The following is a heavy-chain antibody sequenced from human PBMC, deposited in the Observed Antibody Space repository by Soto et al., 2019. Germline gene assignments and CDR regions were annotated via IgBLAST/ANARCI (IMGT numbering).Heavy chain of an antibody. Sequence: QVQLVQSGAEVKKPGSSVKVSCKASGGTFSSYTISWVRQAPGQGLEWMGSIIPILGIANYAQKFQGRVTITADKSTSTAYMELSSLRSEDTAVYYCARDRVGAKGDFDYWGQGTLVTVSS. CDR2: IIPILGIA. CDR3: ARDRVGAKGDFDY. V-gene: IGHV1-69*08. J-gene: IGHJ4*02. D-gene: IGHD1-26*01. CDR1: GGTFSSYT.